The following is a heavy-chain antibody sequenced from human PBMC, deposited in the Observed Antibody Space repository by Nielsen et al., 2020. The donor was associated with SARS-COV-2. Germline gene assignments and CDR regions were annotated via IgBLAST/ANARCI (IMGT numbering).Heavy chain of an antibody. D-gene: IGHD5-12*01. J-gene: IGHJ6*02. V-gene: IGHV4-31*03. Sequence: SKTLSLTCTVSSASISSGGYFWSWIRQHPGKGLEWIGYIYFTGRTSYNPSLKSRVAMSVDTSKNQFSLDLKSVTAADTAVYYCAREASGYDHYKYGMDVWGLGATVTVSS. CDR1: SASISSGGYF. CDR3: AREASGYDHYKYGMDV. CDR2: IYFTGRT.